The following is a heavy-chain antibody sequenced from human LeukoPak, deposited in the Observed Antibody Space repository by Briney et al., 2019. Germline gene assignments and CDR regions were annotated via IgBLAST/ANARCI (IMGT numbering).Heavy chain of an antibody. D-gene: IGHD3-10*01. Sequence: SETLSLTCAVYGGSFSGYYWSWIRQPPGKGLEWIGYIYYSGSTNYNPSLKSRVTISVDTSKNQFSLKLSSVTAADTAVYYCARASGSGSYYNPTLYYYYMDVWGKGTTVTISS. CDR3: ARASGSGSYYNPTLYYYYMDV. V-gene: IGHV4-59*01. CDR1: GGSFSGYY. CDR2: IYYSGST. J-gene: IGHJ6*03.